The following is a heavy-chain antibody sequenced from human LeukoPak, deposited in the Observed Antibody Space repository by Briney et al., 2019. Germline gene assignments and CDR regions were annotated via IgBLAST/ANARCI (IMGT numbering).Heavy chain of an antibody. Sequence: PSETLPLTCTVSGGSIRTTSYYWGWIRQSPGREPEWIGTIYFSGSTYYNPSLESRVTISVNTSNNQFSLKLNSVTAADPAVYYCAGGGTFWESWGQGTLVTVSS. V-gene: IGHV4-39*07. D-gene: IGHD3-3*01. CDR2: IYFSGST. CDR3: AGGGTFWES. CDR1: GGSIRTTSYY. J-gene: IGHJ5*02.